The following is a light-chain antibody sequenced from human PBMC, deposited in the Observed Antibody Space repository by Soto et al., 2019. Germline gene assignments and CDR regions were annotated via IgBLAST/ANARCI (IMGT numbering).Light chain of an antibody. CDR1: RPMTSF. CDR2: AAS. V-gene: IGKV1-39*01. CDR3: QQSCSFPQT. J-gene: IGKJ2*01. Sequence: DIQLTQSPPTLYASLGDRVILTCRASRPMTSFLNWYQHKPGEAPRLLIYAASTLESGVPSRFTGSGSGTDFTLTISNLQPEDFATYYCQQSCSFPQTFGQGTKLDI.